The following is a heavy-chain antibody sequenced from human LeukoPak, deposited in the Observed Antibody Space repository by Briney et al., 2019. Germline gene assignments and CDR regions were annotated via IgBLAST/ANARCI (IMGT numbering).Heavy chain of an antibody. D-gene: IGHD2-2*01. V-gene: IGHV1-3*03. Sequence: ASVKVSCKASGYTFTSYAMHWVRQAPGQRLEWMGWINAGNGNTKYSQEFQGRVTITRDTSASTAYMELSSLRSEDMAVYYCARELEDIVVVPDAELYYWGQGTLVTVSS. CDR3: ARELEDIVVVPDAELYY. CDR2: INAGNGNT. CDR1: GYTFTSYA. J-gene: IGHJ4*02.